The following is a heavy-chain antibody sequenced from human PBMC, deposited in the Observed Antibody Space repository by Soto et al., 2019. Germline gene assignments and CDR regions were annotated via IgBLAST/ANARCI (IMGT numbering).Heavy chain of an antibody. CDR3: ARESPRYAIDY. CDR1: GFTFSSYA. Sequence: QVQLMESGGGVVQPGRSLRLSCAASGFTFSSYAMHWVRQAPGKGLEWVAVISYDGSNKYYADSVKGRFTISRDNSKNTLYLQMNSLRAEDTAVYYCARESPRYAIDYWGQGTLVTVSS. J-gene: IGHJ4*02. D-gene: IGHD2-8*01. CDR2: ISYDGSNK. V-gene: IGHV3-30-3*01.